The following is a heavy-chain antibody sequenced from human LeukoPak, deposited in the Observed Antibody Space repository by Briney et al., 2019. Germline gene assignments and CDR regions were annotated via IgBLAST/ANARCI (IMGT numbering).Heavy chain of an antibody. Sequence: GGSLRLSCAASGFTFSSYWMNWVRQAPGKGLEWVSSISSSSSYIYYADSVKGRFTISRDNAKNSLYLQMNSLRAEDTAVYYCARDLVQQGDWFDPWGQGTLVTVSS. D-gene: IGHD3-10*01. CDR3: ARDLVQQGDWFDP. CDR2: ISSSSSYI. J-gene: IGHJ5*02. V-gene: IGHV3-21*01. CDR1: GFTFSSYW.